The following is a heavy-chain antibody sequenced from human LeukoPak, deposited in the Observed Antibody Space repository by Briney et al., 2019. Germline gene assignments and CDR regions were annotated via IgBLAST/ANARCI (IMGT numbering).Heavy chain of an antibody. V-gene: IGHV3-30*18. CDR2: ISYDGSNK. J-gene: IGHJ4*02. CDR1: GFTFSSYG. CDR3: AKPGATTGDYWFDC. D-gene: IGHD1-26*01. Sequence: PGGSLRLSCAASGFTFSSYGMHWVRQAPGKGLEWVAVISYDGSNKYYADSVKGRFTISRDNSKNTLYLQMNSLRAEDTAVYYCAKPGATTGDYWFDCWGQGTLVTVSS.